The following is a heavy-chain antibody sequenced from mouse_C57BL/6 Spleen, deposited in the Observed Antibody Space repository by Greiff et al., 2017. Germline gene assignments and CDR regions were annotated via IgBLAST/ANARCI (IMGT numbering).Heavy chain of an antibody. CDR2: INPSTGGT. V-gene: IGHV1-42*01. J-gene: IGHJ3*01. D-gene: IGHD1-1*01. CDR3: ARCPDYYGSQAWFAY. Sequence: EVQLQQSGPELVKPGASVKISCKASGYSFTGYYMNWVKQSPEKSLEWIGEINPSTGGTTYNQKFKAKATLTVDKSSSTAYMQLKSLTSEDSAVYYCARCPDYYGSQAWFAYWGQGTLVTVSA. CDR1: GYSFTGYY.